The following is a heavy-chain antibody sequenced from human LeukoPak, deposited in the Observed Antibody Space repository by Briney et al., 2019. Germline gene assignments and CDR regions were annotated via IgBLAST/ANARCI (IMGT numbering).Heavy chain of an antibody. D-gene: IGHD3-22*01. V-gene: IGHV3-33*01. CDR1: GFTFNTYG. CDR2: IWYDGSNK. Sequence: GGSLRLSCAASGFTFNTYGMHWVPQSPGKGVEWVAVIWYDGSNKYYADSVRGRFTISGDNSKNTLYLQMNSLRAEDTAVYFCVRDSGEIPNTYYYDSSGYLHYWGPGTLVTVSS. CDR3: VRDSGEIPNTYYYDSSGYLHY. J-gene: IGHJ4*02.